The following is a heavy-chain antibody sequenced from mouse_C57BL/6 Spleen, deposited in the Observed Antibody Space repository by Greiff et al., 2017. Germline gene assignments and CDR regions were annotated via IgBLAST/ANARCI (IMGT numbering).Heavy chain of an antibody. D-gene: IGHD4-1*02. CDR3: TSTGPYYFDY. Sequence: EVQLKESGGGLVQPGGSMKLSCAASGFTFSDAWMDWVRQSPEKGLEWVAEIRNKANNHATYYAASVKGRFTISRDDSKSSVYLQMNSLRAEDTGIYYCTSTGPYYFDYWGQGTTLTVSS. V-gene: IGHV6-6*01. CDR2: IRNKANNHAT. J-gene: IGHJ2*01. CDR1: GFTFSDAW.